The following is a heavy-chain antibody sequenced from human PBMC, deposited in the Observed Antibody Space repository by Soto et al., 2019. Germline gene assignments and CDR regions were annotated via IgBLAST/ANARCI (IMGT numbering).Heavy chain of an antibody. D-gene: IGHD2-15*01. CDR1: GFTFNSYA. CDR3: AKVSRYCSGGSCYISWYFDL. CDR2: ISGSGTST. Sequence: GGSLRLSCAASGFTFNSYAMSWVRQAPGKGLEWVSVISGSGTSTYYADSVKGRFTISRDNSKNTVYLQMNSLRAEDTAVYYCAKVSRYCSGGSCYISWYFDLWGRGTLVTVSS. J-gene: IGHJ2*01. V-gene: IGHV3-23*01.